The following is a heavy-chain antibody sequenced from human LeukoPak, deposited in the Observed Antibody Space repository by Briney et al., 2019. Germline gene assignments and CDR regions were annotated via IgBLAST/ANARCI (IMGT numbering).Heavy chain of an antibody. CDR1: GGSVSSGSYY. CDR3: ARGVGGGYSYGDWFGP. Sequence: SETLSLTCTVSGGSVSSGSYYWSWIRQPPGKGLEWIGYIYYSGSTNYNPSLKSRVTISVDTSKNQFSLKLSSVTAADTAVYYCARGVGGGYSYGDWFGPWGQGTLVTVSS. D-gene: IGHD5-18*01. J-gene: IGHJ5*02. CDR2: IYYSGST. V-gene: IGHV4-61*01.